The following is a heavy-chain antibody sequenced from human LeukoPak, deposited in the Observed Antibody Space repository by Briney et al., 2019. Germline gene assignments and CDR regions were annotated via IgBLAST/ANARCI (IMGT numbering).Heavy chain of an antibody. D-gene: IGHD3-22*01. CDR3: AREYDDSSGYYCH. Sequence: PSETLSLTCTGSGGSISSGGYYWSWIRQHPGKGLEWIGYIYYSGSTYYNPSLKSRVTISVDTSKNQFSLKLSSVTAADTAVYYCAREYDDSSGYYCHWGQGTLVTVSS. V-gene: IGHV4-31*03. CDR1: GGSISSGGYY. CDR2: IYYSGST. J-gene: IGHJ4*02.